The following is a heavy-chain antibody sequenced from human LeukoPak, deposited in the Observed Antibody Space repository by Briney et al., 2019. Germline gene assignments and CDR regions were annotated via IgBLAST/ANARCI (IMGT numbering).Heavy chain of an antibody. CDR3: ASGGIQLWFDY. V-gene: IGHV3-30*03. CDR2: ISYDGSNK. Sequence: GGSLRLSCAASGFTFSSYGMHWVRQAPGKGLEWVAVISYDGSNKYCADSVKGRFTISRDNSKNTLYLQMNSLRAEDTAVYYCASGGIQLWFDYWGQGTLVTVSS. CDR1: GFTFSSYG. J-gene: IGHJ5*01. D-gene: IGHD5-18*01.